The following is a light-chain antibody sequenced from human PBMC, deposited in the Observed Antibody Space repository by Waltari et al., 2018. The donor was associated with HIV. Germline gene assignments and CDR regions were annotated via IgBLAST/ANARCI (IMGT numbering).Light chain of an antibody. CDR2: DVS. J-gene: IGLJ1*01. V-gene: IGLV2-14*03. CDR1: ISDSSGYDY. Sequence: QSALTQPASVSGSPGQSITISCAGTISDSSGYDYVSWYQQYPGKAPKLMIYDVSDRPSGVSNRFSGSKSGNTASLTISGLQAEDEADYYCSSYTSSSTSYVFGTGTKVTVL. CDR3: SSYTSSSTSYV.